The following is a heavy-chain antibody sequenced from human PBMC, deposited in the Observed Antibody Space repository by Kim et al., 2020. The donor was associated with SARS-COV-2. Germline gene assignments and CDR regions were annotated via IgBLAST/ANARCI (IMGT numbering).Heavy chain of an antibody. CDR2: ISYDGSNK. J-gene: IGHJ6*02. V-gene: IGHV3-30*04. D-gene: IGHD5-18*01. CDR3: AREDTAMDLYGMDV. CDR1: GFTFSSYA. Sequence: GGSLRLSCAASGFTFSSYAMHWVRQAPGKGLEWVAVISYDGSNKYYADSVKGRFTISRDNSKNTLYLQMNSLRAEDTAVYYCAREDTAMDLYGMDVWGQGTTVTVSS.